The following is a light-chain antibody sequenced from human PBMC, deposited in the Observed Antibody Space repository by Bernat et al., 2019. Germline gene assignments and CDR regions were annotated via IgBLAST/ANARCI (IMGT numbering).Light chain of an antibody. J-gene: IGLJ2*01. Sequence: QSALTQPASVSGSPGQSITISCTGTSSDVGSYNLVSWYQQHPGKAPKIMIYEVNKRPSGVSNRFSGSKSGNTDSLTISGLQAEDEADYYCCSYAGSSPVVFGGGTKLTVL. V-gene: IGLV2-23*02. CDR1: SSDVGSYNL. CDR3: CSYAGSSPVV. CDR2: EVN.